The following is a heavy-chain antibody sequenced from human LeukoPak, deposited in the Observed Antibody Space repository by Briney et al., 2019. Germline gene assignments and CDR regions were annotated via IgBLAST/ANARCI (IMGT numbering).Heavy chain of an antibody. D-gene: IGHD3-10*01. V-gene: IGHV3-23*01. J-gene: IGHJ4*02. CDR3: AKDEDYYGSGSSYFDY. CDR1: GFTFSSYA. CDR2: ISGSGGST. Sequence: GGSLRLSCAASGFTFSSYAMSWVRQAPGEGLEWVSAISGSGGSTYYADSVKGRFTISRDNSKNTLYLQMNSLRAEDTAVYYCAKDEDYYGSGSSYFDYWGQGTLVTVSS.